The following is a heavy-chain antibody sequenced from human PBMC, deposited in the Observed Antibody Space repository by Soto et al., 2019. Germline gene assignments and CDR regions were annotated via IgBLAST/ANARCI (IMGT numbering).Heavy chain of an antibody. CDR3: GRDLGGYGSFDY. D-gene: IGHD5-12*01. CDR1: GYTFSNYG. CDR2: ISSYNGVT. Sequence: ASVKVSCSASGYTFSNYGISWVRQAPGQGLEWMGWISSYNGVTNYAQNLQGRVTLTTESSTSTAYMEVRSLRSDDTAVYYCGRDLGGYGSFDYWGQGTLVTVSS. J-gene: IGHJ4*02. V-gene: IGHV1-18*01.